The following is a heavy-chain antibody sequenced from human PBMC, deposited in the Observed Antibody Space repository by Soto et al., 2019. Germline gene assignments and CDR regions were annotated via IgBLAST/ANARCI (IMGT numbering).Heavy chain of an antibody. J-gene: IGHJ3*02. D-gene: IGHD4-17*01. V-gene: IGHV4-31*03. CDR1: GGSISSGGYY. CDR2: IYYSGST. CDR3: ERGRDYGDYVFGFAFDI. Sequence: SETLSLTCTVSGGSISSGGYYWSWIRQHPGKGLEWIGYIYYSGSTYYNPSLKSRVTISVDTSKNQFSLKLSSVTAADTAVYYCERGRDYGDYVFGFAFDIWGQGTMVTVSS.